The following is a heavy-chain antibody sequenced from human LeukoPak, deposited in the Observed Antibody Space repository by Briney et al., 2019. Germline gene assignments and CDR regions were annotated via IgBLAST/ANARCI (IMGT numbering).Heavy chain of an antibody. D-gene: IGHD2-2*01. CDR3: ARAPYCSSTSCQRYNWFDP. CDR1: GYTFTGYY. V-gene: IGHV1-2*02. Sequence: ASVKVSCKASGYTFTGYYMHWVRQAPGQGLEWMGWIYPNSGGTNYAQKFQGRVTMTRDTSISTAYMELSRLRSDDTAVYYCARAPYCSSTSCQRYNWFDPWGQGTLVTVSS. CDR2: IYPNSGGT. J-gene: IGHJ5*02.